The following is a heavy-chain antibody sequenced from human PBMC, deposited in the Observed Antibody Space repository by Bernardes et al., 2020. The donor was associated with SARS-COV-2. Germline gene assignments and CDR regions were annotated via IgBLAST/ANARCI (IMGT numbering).Heavy chain of an antibody. D-gene: IGHD2-21*01. Sequence: GGSLRLSCESSRFPLSNYWMAWVRQAPGKGLEWVSSSGGDGGTHYADSVRGRFTISRDTSKNILFLQVNSLRAEDTAVYYCAKDLFWWSAADFWGQGTLVTVSS. J-gene: IGHJ4*02. CDR1: RFPLSNYW. CDR2: SGGDGGT. V-gene: IGHV3-23*01. CDR3: AKDLFWWSAADF.